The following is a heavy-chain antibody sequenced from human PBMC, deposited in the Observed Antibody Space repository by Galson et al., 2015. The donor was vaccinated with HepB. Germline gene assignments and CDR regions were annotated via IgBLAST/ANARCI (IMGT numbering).Heavy chain of an antibody. J-gene: IGHJ6*02. CDR3: AREGGMATTFRYSYYGMDV. CDR2: ISSSGSTI. Sequence: SLRLSCAASGFTFSDYYMSWVRQAPGKGLEWVAYISSSGSTIYYADSVKGRFTISRDNAKNSLYLQMNSLRAEDTAVYYCAREGGMATTFRYSYYGMDVWGQGTPVTVSS. CDR1: GFTFSDYY. D-gene: IGHD5-24*01. V-gene: IGHV3-11*01.